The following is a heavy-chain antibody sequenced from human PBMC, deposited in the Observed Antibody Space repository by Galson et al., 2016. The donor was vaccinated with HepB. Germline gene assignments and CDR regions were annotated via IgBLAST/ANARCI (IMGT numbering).Heavy chain of an antibody. CDR3: ARLHWRGRDSRGSLFLFDQ. CDR2: IFWDNDQ. CDR1: GFSLITNGVG. V-gene: IGHV2-5*02. J-gene: IGHJ4*02. Sequence: PALVKPTQTLTLACTFSGFSLITNGVGVGWIRQPPGKALEWLALIFWDNDQQYSPSLQSRLTVTKNISKNQVVLTVTDVAPGDTATYFCARLHWRGRDSRGSLFLFDQWGPGTLVTVSS. D-gene: IGHD3-22*01.